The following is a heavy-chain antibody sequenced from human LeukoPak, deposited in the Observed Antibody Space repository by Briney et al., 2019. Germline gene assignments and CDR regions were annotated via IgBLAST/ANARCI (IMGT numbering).Heavy chain of an antibody. V-gene: IGHV3-11*01. CDR3: LIGSSSWYVGGDY. J-gene: IGHJ4*02. CDR1: GFTFSDYY. D-gene: IGHD6-13*01. CDR2: ISSSGSTI. Sequence: GGSLRLSCAASGFTFSDYYMSWIRQAPGKGLEWVSYISSSGSTIYHADSVKGRFTISRDNAKNSLYLQMNSLRAEDTAVYYCLIGSSSWYVGGDYWGQGTLVTVSS.